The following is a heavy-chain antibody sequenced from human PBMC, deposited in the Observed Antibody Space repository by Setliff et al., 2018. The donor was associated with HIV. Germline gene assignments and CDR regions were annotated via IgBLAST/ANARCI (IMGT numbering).Heavy chain of an antibody. CDR1: GFTFSYYS. D-gene: IGHD6-6*01. V-gene: IGHV3-21*01. CDR3: ARNGRQLVRGEFDY. Sequence: GGSLRLSCAASGFTFSYYSMNWVRQAPGKGLEWVSSISGRSSYIYYSDSLKGRVTISRDDAKNSLYLQMNSLRAEDTAVYYCARNGRQLVRGEFDYWGQGTLVTVSS. CDR2: ISGRSSYI. J-gene: IGHJ4*02.